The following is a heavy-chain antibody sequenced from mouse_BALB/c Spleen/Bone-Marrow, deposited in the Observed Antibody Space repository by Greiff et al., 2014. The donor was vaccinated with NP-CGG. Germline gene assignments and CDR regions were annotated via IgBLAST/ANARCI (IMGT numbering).Heavy chain of an antibody. Sequence: EVQLVESGGGLVQPGGSRKLSCAASGFTFSSFGMHWVRQAPEKGLERVAYISSGSSTIYYADTVKGRFTISRDNPKNTLFLQMTSLRSEDTAMYYCARRYYGSSFSYFDYWGQGTTLTVSS. V-gene: IGHV5-17*02. D-gene: IGHD1-1*01. CDR2: ISSGSSTI. CDR3: ARRYYGSSFSYFDY. J-gene: IGHJ2*01. CDR1: GFTFSSFG.